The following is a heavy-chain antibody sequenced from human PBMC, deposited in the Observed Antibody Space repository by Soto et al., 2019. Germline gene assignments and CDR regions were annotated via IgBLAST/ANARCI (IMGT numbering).Heavy chain of an antibody. J-gene: IGHJ4*02. D-gene: IGHD1-1*01. CDR1: GYTFTSYA. Sequence: QVKLVQSGAEVKKPGASVKVSCKASGYTFTSYAMHWVRQAPGQRLEWMGWIHAGNGNTKYSQKFQGRVTITRDTSASTAYMELSSLRSEDTAVNYCARNGVGTYHFDYWGQGTLVTVSS. V-gene: IGHV1-3*01. CDR3: ARNGVGTYHFDY. CDR2: IHAGNGNT.